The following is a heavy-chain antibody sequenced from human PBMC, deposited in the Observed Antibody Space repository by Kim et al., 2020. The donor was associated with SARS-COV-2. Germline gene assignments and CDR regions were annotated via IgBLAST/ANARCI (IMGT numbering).Heavy chain of an antibody. J-gene: IGHJ3*02. Sequence: ASVKVSCKASGYTFTGYYMHWVRQAPGQGLEWMGRINPNSGGTNYAQKFQGRVTMTRDTSISTAYMELSRLRSDDTAVYYCARVPADRDAFDIWGQGTMVTVSS. CDR2: INPNSGGT. D-gene: IGHD6-19*01. V-gene: IGHV1-2*06. CDR1: GYTFTGYY. CDR3: ARVPADRDAFDI.